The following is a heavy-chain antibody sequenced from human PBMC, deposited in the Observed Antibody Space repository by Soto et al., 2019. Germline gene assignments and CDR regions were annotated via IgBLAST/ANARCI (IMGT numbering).Heavy chain of an antibody. V-gene: IGHV1-18*01. Sequence: ASVKVSCKASGYMFVTYGINWVREAPGQGLEWMGWISAYNGNTKYAQNLQGRVTMTTDASTSTAYMEMRSLRSDDTAVYYCARDLDGSGSYYTDYWGPGTLVTVSS. CDR3: ARDLDGSGSYYTDY. CDR2: ISAYNGNT. CDR1: GYMFVTYG. D-gene: IGHD3-10*01. J-gene: IGHJ4*02.